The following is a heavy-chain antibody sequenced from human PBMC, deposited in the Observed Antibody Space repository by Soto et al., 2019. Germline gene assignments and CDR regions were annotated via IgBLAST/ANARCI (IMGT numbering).Heavy chain of an antibody. CDR1: GGTFSSYT. CDR2: LIAILGIA. D-gene: IGHD2-2*03. Sequence: QVQLVQSGAEVKKPGSSVKVSCKASGGTFSSYTISWVRQAPGQGLEWMGRLIAILGIANYAQKFQGRVTVTAHKTKSTAYMELSSLRSEDTAVYYCATSMDIVVVPADRDYYYGIDVWGQGTTVTVSS. V-gene: IGHV1-69*02. CDR3: ATSMDIVVVPADRDYYYGIDV. J-gene: IGHJ6*02.